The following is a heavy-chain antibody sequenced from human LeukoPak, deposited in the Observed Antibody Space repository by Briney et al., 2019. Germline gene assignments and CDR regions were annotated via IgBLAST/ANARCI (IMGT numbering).Heavy chain of an antibody. Sequence: GGSLRLSCAASGITLSSFGMSWVRPAPGNRLEWVSSISSTGGTTYYAGSVKCRFTISRDNSKNTLYLQMNSLRAEDTAIYYCAKKGDRGAYCTGGTCYPDFNYYMDVWGKGTTVTI. D-gene: IGHD2-15*01. CDR1: GITLSSFG. V-gene: IGHV3-23*01. J-gene: IGHJ6*03. CDR3: AKKGDRGAYCTGGTCYPDFNYYMDV. CDR2: ISSTGGTT.